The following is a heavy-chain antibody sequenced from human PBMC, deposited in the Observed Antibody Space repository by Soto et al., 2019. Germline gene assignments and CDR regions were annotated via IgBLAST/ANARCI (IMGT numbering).Heavy chain of an antibody. CDR1: GVSVSSDRNY. CDR2: IYYSGTT. CDR3: ARDQYDILTGYDWFDP. D-gene: IGHD3-9*01. Sequence: PSETLSLTCSVSGVSVSSDRNYWSWIRQPPGKGLEWIGYIYYSGTTNYNPSLKSRVTIALDRSKNQFSLKVTSVTAADTAIYYCARDQYDILTGYDWFDPWGPGTQVTVSS. V-gene: IGHV4-61*01. J-gene: IGHJ5*02.